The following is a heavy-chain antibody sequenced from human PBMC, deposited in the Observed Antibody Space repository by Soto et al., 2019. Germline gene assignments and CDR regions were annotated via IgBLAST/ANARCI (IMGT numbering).Heavy chain of an antibody. CDR2: IIPIFGTA. J-gene: IGHJ4*02. CDR1: GGTFSSYA. Sequence: QVQLVQSGSEVKKPGSSVKFSCKASGGTFSSYAISWVRQAPGQGLEWMGGIIPIFGTANYAQKFQGRVTITADESTSTAYMELSSLRSEDTAAYYCARARENSYGPGIFDYWGQGTLVTVSS. V-gene: IGHV1-69*01. CDR3: ARARENSYGPGIFDY. D-gene: IGHD5-18*01.